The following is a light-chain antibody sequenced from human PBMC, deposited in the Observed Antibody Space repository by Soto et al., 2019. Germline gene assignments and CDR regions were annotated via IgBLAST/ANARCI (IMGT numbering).Light chain of an antibody. J-gene: IGKJ5*01. V-gene: IGKV3D-20*02. Sequence: EIVLTQSPGTLSLSPGERATLYCRASQSVSSNYLAWYQQKPGQAPRLLIYGASSRATGIPDRFSGSGSGTDFTLTISSLQPEDSAVYYCQQRSSWPITFGQGTRLEIK. CDR2: GAS. CDR1: QSVSSNY. CDR3: QQRSSWPIT.